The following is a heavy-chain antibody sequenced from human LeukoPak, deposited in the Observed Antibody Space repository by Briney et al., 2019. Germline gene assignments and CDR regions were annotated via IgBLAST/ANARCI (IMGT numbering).Heavy chain of an antibody. J-gene: IGHJ5*02. D-gene: IGHD2-21*01. CDR1: GYTFTGYY. Sequence: VASVKVSCKASGYTFTGYYMHWVRQAPGQGLEWMGSINPNSGGTNYAQKFQGKVTMTRDTSISTAYMELSRLRCDDTAVYYCARPDCYVIGGGFDPWGQGTLVTVSS. CDR2: INPNSGGT. CDR3: ARPDCYVIGGGFDP. V-gene: IGHV1-2*02.